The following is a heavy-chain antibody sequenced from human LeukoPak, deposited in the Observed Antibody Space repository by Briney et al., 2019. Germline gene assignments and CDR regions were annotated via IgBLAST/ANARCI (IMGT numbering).Heavy chain of an antibody. J-gene: IGHJ4*02. V-gene: IGHV4-59*08. CDR2: IYSSGST. Sequence: SETLSLTCTAAGGSISSYCWSWVRQPPGKGLEWIGYIYSSGSTNYNPSLKSRVTISVDTSKNQFALKLSSVTAADTAVYYCARQGVSEFDYWGQGTLVTVSS. CDR3: ARQGVSEFDY. D-gene: IGHD3-16*01. CDR1: GGSISSYC.